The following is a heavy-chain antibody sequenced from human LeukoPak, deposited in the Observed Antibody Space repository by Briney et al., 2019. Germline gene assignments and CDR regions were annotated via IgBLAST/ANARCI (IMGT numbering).Heavy chain of an antibody. CDR3: APYCSSTSCFNY. CDR1: GYTFTSYY. V-gene: IGHV1-46*01. J-gene: IGHJ4*02. D-gene: IGHD2-2*01. CDR2: INPSGGST. Sequence: ASVKVSCKASGYTFTSYYMHWVRQAPGQGLEWMGIINPSGGSTSYAQKFRGRVTMTRDTSTSTVYMELSSLRSEDTAVYYCAPYCSSTSCFNYWGQGTLVTVSS.